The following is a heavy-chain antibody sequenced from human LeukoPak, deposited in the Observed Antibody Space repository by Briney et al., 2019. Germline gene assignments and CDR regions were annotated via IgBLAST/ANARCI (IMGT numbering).Heavy chain of an antibody. CDR1: GGTFSSYA. CDR2: IIPIFGTA. D-gene: IGHD6-13*01. J-gene: IGHJ4*02. V-gene: IGHV1-69*13. Sequence: SVKVSCKASGGTFSSYAISWVRQAPGQGLEWMGGIIPIFGTANYAQKFQGRVTITADESTSTAYMELSSLRSEDTAVYYCARSLPAAGTLPNFDYWGQGTLVTVSS. CDR3: ARSLPAAGTLPNFDY.